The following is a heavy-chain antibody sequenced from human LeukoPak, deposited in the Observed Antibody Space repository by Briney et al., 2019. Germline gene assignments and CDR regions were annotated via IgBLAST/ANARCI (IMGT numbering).Heavy chain of an antibody. CDR3: AKAEWSGSSGAFDI. D-gene: IGHD6-6*01. V-gene: IGHV3-7*03. J-gene: IGHJ3*02. Sequence: GGSLRLSCAVSGFTFSGFWMSWSRQAPGKGLEWVASINSDGSEGYYADVVKGRFTISRDNAKNSLYLQINSLRAEDTAVYYCAKAEWSGSSGAFDIWGQGTMVTVSS. CDR2: INSDGSEG. CDR1: GFTFSGFW.